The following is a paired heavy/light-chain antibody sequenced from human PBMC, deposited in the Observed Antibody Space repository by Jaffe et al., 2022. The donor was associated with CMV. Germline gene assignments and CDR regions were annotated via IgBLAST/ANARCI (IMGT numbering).Light chain of an antibody. J-gene: IGKJ2*01. CDR1: QSISSH. CDR3: QHSNITPHT. V-gene: IGKV1-39*01. Sequence: DIQMTQSPSSLSASVGDRVTITCRASQSISSHLNWYQQKPGKAPKLLITGASSLQSGVPSRFSGSGSGTDFTLTISSLQPEDFATYYCQHSNITPHTFGQGTKLEIE. CDR2: GAS.
Heavy chain of an antibody. V-gene: IGHV4-59*01. CDR3: AGYHGYNSAWNTP. CDR1: GGSISSYY. CDR2: IAYSGTT. D-gene: IGHD6-19*01. Sequence: QVQLQESGPGLVKPSETLSLTCTVSGGSISSYYWSWIRQPPGKGLEWIGYIAYSGTTDYNPSLKSRVTISVDTSKNQFSLKLSSVTAADTAVYYCAGYHGYNSAWNTPWGQGTLVTVSP. J-gene: IGHJ5*02.